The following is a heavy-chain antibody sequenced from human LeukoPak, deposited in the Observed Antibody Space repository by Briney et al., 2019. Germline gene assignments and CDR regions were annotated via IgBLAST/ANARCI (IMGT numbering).Heavy chain of an antibody. D-gene: IGHD6-13*01. CDR1: GYSFTSYW. J-gene: IGHJ6*02. CDR3: ARADDDRAAAGNPPYGMDV. Sequence: GEPLNISCQPSGYSFTSYWFGWARQLPGKGLKWMRIIYPGDSDTRYSPSFQGQVTISADKSISTAYLQWSSLKASDTAMYYCARADDDRAAAGNPPYGMDVGGQGTTVTVSS. CDR2: IYPGDSDT. V-gene: IGHV5-51*01.